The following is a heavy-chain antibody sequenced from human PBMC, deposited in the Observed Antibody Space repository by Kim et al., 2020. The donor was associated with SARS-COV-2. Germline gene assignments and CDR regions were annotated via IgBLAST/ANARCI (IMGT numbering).Heavy chain of an antibody. CDR1: GGSFSGYY. CDR2: INHSGST. J-gene: IGHJ4*02. V-gene: IGHV4-34*01. Sequence: SETLSLTCAVYGGSFSGYYWSWIRQPPGKGLEWIGEINHSGSTNYNPSLKSRVTISVDTSKNQFSLKLSSVTAADTAVYYCARGKWLRKPSFDYWGQGTLVTVSS. CDR3: ARGKWLRKPSFDY. D-gene: IGHD5-12*01.